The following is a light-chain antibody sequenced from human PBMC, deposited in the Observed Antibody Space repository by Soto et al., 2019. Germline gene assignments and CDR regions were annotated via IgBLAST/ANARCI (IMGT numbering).Light chain of an antibody. CDR2: KAS. CDR3: QQYDRFPYT. Sequence: DIQMTQSPSTLSASVGDTDTVTCRASQSLSYWLAWYQQIPGQAPKLLIHKASTLESGVPSRFSGSGSGTEFTLTISSLQPDDFATFYCQQYDRFPYTFGQGTKLEIK. V-gene: IGKV1-5*03. CDR1: QSLSYW. J-gene: IGKJ2*01.